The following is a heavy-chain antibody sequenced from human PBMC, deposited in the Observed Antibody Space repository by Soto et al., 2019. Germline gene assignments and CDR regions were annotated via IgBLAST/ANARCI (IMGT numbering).Heavy chain of an antibody. CDR2: ISAYNGNT. V-gene: IGHV1-18*01. CDR3: AREHSSSWRFDY. Sequence: GASVKVSCKASGYTFTSYGISWVRQAPGQGLEWMGWISAYNGNTNYAQKLQGRVTMTRNTSISTAYMELSSLRSEDTAVYYCAREHSSSWRFDYWGQGTLVTVSS. CDR1: GYTFTSYG. D-gene: IGHD6-13*01. J-gene: IGHJ4*02.